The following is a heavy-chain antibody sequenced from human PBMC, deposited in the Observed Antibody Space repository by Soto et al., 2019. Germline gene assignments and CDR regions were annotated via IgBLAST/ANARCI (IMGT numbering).Heavy chain of an antibody. CDR1: GGTFSSYA. Sequence: SVKVSCKASGGTFSSYAISWVRQAPGQGLEWMGGIIPIFGTANYAQKFQGRVTITADESTSTAYMELSSLRSEDTAVYYCARGPSKIMVRGVFDYWGQGTLVTVSS. CDR3: ARGPSKIMVRGVFDY. V-gene: IGHV1-69*13. CDR2: IIPIFGTA. D-gene: IGHD3-10*01. J-gene: IGHJ4*02.